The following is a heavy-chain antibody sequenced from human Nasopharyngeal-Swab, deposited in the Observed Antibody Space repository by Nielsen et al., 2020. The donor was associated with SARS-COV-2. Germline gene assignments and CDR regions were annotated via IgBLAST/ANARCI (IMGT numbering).Heavy chain of an antibody. Sequence: ASLKISCAASGFTFSSYWMTLVRQAPGKGLEWVANIKHDGSPKYYVDSVKGRFSSSRDNGKNSLDLQMNSLGVDDTAVYYCARDQIGTTMIREVLKRYYYGMDVWGQGTTVTVSS. V-gene: IGHV3-7*03. CDR1: GFTFSSYW. J-gene: IGHJ6*02. D-gene: IGHD3-10*01. CDR3: ARDQIGTTMIREVLKRYYYGMDV. CDR2: IKHDGSPK.